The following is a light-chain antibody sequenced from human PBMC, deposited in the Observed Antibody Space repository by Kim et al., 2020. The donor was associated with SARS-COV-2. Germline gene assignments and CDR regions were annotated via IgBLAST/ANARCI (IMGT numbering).Light chain of an antibody. CDR3: TSYTDTSTLVV. CDR2: DVT. V-gene: IGLV2-14*03. Sequence: QSITSACTGPSSDVGGYNYVSWYQQHPGKAPKLLIYDVTNRPSGVSNRISGSKSGNTASLTISGLQAEDEADYYCTSYTDTSTLVVFGGGTQLTVL. J-gene: IGLJ3*02. CDR1: SSDVGGYNY.